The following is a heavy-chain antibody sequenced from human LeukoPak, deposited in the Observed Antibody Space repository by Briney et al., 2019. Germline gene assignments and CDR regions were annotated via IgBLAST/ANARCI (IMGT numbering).Heavy chain of an antibody. J-gene: IGHJ4*02. CDR2: ISSSGSTI. CDR3: ARELGTHFDY. V-gene: IGHV3-48*03. Sequence: GGSLRLSCAASGFTFSSYEMNWVRQAPGKGLEWVSYISSSGSTIYYADSVKGRFTISRDNAKNSLYLQMNSLRAEDTAVYYCARELGTHFDYWGQGTLVTVSP. CDR1: GFTFSSYE. D-gene: IGHD7-27*01.